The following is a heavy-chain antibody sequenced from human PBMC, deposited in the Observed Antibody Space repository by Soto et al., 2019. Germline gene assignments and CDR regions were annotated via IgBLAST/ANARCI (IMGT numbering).Heavy chain of an antibody. CDR3: VRDHQWAFDY. V-gene: IGHV3-48*01. J-gene: IGHJ4*02. Sequence: EVQLVESGGGLVQPGGSLRLSCAVSRFPFSFYSMNWVRQAPGKGLEWVSYASNDDISYADSVRGRFTISRDTAKKSLYVQMNSLRVDDTAVYYCVRDHQWAFDYWGQGILVTVSS. D-gene: IGHD2-8*01. CDR1: RFPFSFYS. CDR2: ASNDDI.